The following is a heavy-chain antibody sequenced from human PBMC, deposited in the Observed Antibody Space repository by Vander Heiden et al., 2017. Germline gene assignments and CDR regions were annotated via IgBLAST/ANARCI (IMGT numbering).Heavy chain of an antibody. CDR1: GYTFTSYD. CDR2: MNPNSGNT. CDR3: ARGRIAAADP. Sequence: QLPLLLSCSPVTLPPASVNVSCKASGYTFTSYDINWVRQATGQGLEWMGWMNPNSGNTGYAQKFQGRVTMTRNTSISTAYMELSSLRSEDTAVNYCARGRIAAADPWGQGTLVTVSS. J-gene: IGHJ5*02. V-gene: IGHV1-8*01. D-gene: IGHD6-13*01.